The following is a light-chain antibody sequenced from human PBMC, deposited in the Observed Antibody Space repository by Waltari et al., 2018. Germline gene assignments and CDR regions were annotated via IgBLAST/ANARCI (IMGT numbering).Light chain of an antibody. CDR2: DVS. CDR3: SSQSSNNVVL. J-gene: IGLJ2*01. CDR1: SNDVGGYNS. Sequence: QSALTQPASVSGSPGQSVTIFCTGTSNDVGGYNSVSWYQEHPGQAPRVIIYDVSDRQSGVSDRFSGSKSGNTDSLTIYGLQAEDEADYYCSSQSSNNVVLFGGGTKLTVL. V-gene: IGLV2-14*01.